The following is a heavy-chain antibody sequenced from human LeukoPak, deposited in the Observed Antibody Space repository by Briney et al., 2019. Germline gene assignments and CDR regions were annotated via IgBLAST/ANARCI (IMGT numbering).Heavy chain of an antibody. Sequence: SVKVSCKASGGTFSSYAISWVRQAPGQGLEGMGGIIPIFGTTNYAQKFQGRVTITADESTNTAYMELSSLRSEDTAVYYCARPTTYYYDSSAYHVDGFDIWGQGTMVAVSS. CDR1: GGTFSSYA. CDR2: IIPIFGTT. D-gene: IGHD3-22*01. J-gene: IGHJ3*02. V-gene: IGHV1-69*01. CDR3: ARPTTYYYDSSAYHVDGFDI.